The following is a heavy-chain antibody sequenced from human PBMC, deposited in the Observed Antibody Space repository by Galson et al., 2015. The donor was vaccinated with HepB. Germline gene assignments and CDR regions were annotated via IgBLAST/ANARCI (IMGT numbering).Heavy chain of an antibody. J-gene: IGHJ3*02. CDR1: GYTFTSYG. CDR2: ISAYNGNT. D-gene: IGHD2-2*01. CDR3: ARSGGLKQTSAGDAFDI. Sequence: SVKVSCKASGYTFTSYGISWVRQAPGQGLEWMGWISAYNGNTNYAQKLQGRVTMTTDTSTSTAYMELRSLRSDDTAVYYCARSGGLKQTSAGDAFDIWGQGTMVTVSS. V-gene: IGHV1-18*04.